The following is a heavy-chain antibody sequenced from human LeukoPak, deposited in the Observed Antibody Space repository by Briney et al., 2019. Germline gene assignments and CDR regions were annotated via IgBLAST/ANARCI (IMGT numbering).Heavy chain of an antibody. CDR1: GGTFSSYA. Sequence: SVKVSCKASGGTFSSYAISWVRQAPGQGLEWMGRIIPILGIANYAQKFQGRVTITADKSTSTAYMGLSSLRSEDTAVYYCARGLGSGSLIYGMDVWGQGTTVTVSS. CDR3: ARGLGSGSLIYGMDV. D-gene: IGHD3-10*01. J-gene: IGHJ6*02. V-gene: IGHV1-69*04. CDR2: IIPILGIA.